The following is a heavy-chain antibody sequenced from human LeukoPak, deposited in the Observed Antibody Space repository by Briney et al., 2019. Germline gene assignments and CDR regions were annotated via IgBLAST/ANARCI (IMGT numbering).Heavy chain of an antibody. D-gene: IGHD3-10*01. Sequence: GGSLRLSCAASRFTFSSDGMHWVRQAPGKGLEWVAVISYDGSNKYYADSVKGRFTISRDNSKNTLYLQMNSLRAEDTAVYYCAKAWSSYYGSGSYFLRVFFDYWGQGTLVTVSS. CDR3: AKAWSSYYGSGSYFLRVFFDY. CDR1: RFTFSSDG. V-gene: IGHV3-30*18. J-gene: IGHJ4*02. CDR2: ISYDGSNK.